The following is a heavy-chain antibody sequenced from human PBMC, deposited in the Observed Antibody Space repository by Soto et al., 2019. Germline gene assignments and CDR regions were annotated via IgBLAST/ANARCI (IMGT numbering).Heavy chain of an antibody. Sequence: SETLSLTCTFSGVSISNNYWNWIRQPPGKGLEWRGYIYYTGSTNYNPSLKSRVTISVDTSKNQFSLKRNSVTAADTAVYICVSGYTWVGIEYWRQGTLVTVSS. CDR3: VSGYTWVGIEY. V-gene: IGHV4-59*08. CDR2: IYYTGST. J-gene: IGHJ4*02. D-gene: IGHD5-18*01. CDR1: GVSISNNY.